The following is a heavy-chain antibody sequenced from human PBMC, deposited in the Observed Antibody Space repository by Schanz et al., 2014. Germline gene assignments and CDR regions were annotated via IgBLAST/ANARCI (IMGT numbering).Heavy chain of an antibody. V-gene: IGHV4-59*01. Sequence: QVQLQESGPGLVKPSETLSLTCAVSGGSISSYYWSWIRQPPGKALEWIGYIYYSGSTNYNPSLKSRVTISVDTSKNQFSLKLSSVTAADTAVYYCARDMGVGYDFWSGHDAFDIWGQGTMVTVSS. CDR3: ARDMGVGYDFWSGHDAFDI. CDR2: IYYSGST. J-gene: IGHJ3*02. D-gene: IGHD3-3*01. CDR1: GGSISSYY.